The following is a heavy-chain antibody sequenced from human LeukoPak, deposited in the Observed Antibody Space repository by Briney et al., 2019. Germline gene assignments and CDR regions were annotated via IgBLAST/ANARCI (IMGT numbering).Heavy chain of an antibody. J-gene: IGHJ1*01. CDR3: ARPFRNDSSGYYYEFQH. D-gene: IGHD3-22*01. CDR2: INHSGST. Sequence: SETLSLTCAVYGGSFSGYYWSWIRQPPGKGLEWIGEINHSGSTNYNPSLKSRVTISVDTSKNQFSLKLSSVTAADTAVYYCARPFRNDSSGYYYEFQHWGQGTLVTVSS. V-gene: IGHV4-34*01. CDR1: GGSFSGYY.